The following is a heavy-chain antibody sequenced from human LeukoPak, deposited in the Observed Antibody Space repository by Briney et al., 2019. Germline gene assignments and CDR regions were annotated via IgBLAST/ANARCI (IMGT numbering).Heavy chain of an antibody. CDR1: GFTFSNYE. CDR3: ARDRGYCSSGSCYGLYFDS. V-gene: IGHV3-48*03. D-gene: IGHD2-15*01. J-gene: IGHJ4*02. CDR2: ISSSGSSI. Sequence: GGSLRLSCAASGFTFSNYEMNWVRQAPGKGLEWVSYISSSGSSIYYADSVKGRFTVSRDNAKNSLYLQISNLRAEDTALYYCARDRGYCSSGSCYGLYFDSWGQGTLVTVSS.